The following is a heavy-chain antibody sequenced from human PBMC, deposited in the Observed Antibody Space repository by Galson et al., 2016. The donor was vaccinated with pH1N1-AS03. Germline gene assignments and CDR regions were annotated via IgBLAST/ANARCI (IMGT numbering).Heavy chain of an antibody. Sequence: SVKVSCKASGYSFSSFCVTWVRQAPGQGLEWMGWVSPTEVYTNDEQKFQGRVTMTTDTATTTAYLELRRLRSDDTAGYYCSRGGSMCNCDRCRNWVDPWGQGTLVTVSS. CDR3: SRGGSMCNCDRCRNWVDP. J-gene: IGHJ5*02. CDR1: GYSFSSFC. V-gene: IGHV1-18*01. D-gene: IGHD2-21*01. CDR2: VSPTEVYT.